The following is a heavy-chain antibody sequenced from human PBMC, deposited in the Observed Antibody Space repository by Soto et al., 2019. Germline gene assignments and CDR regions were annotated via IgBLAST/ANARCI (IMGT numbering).Heavy chain of an antibody. Sequence: GGSLRLSCAASGFTFSSYAMSWVRQAPGKGLEWVSAISGSGGSTYYADSVKGRFTISRDNSKNTLYLQMNSLRAEDTAVYYCAKDHPTTMIVVVPERDYNWFDPWGQGTLVTVSS. D-gene: IGHD3-22*01. V-gene: IGHV3-23*01. CDR1: GFTFSSYA. CDR2: ISGSGGST. J-gene: IGHJ5*02. CDR3: AKDHPTTMIVVVPERDYNWFDP.